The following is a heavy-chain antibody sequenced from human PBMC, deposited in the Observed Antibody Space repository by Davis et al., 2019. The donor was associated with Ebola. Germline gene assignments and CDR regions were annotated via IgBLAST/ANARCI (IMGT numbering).Heavy chain of an antibody. CDR2: INPNSGGT. CDR1: GYTFTSYG. CDR3: ARGGATGTQGVYYYYGMDV. V-gene: IGHV1-2*04. Sequence: ASVKVSCKASGYTFTSYGISWLRQAPGQGLEWMGWINPNSGGTNYAQKFQGWVTMTRDTSISTAYMELSRLRSDDTAVYYCARGGATGTQGVYYYYGMDVWGQGTTVTVSS. D-gene: IGHD1-1*01. J-gene: IGHJ6*02.